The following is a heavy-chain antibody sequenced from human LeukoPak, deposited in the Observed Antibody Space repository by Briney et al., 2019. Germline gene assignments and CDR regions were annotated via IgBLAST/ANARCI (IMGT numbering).Heavy chain of an antibody. V-gene: IGHV3-23*01. CDR1: GFTFSSYA. J-gene: IGHJ3*02. Sequence: GGSLRLSCAASGFTFSSYAMSWVRQAPGKGLEWVSAISGSGGSTYYADSVKGRFTISRDNSKNTLHLQMNSLRAEDTAVYYCAAGLGNSYDYVWGANHAFDIWGQGTMVTVSS. CDR2: ISGSGGST. D-gene: IGHD3-16*01. CDR3: AAGLGNSYDYVWGANHAFDI.